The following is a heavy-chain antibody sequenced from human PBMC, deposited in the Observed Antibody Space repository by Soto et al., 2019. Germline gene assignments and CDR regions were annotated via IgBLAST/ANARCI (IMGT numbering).Heavy chain of an antibody. J-gene: IGHJ4*02. CDR3: AKWNGYGDH. Sequence: EVQLSESGGGLVQPGGSLRLSCAVSGFSFSTYGVTWVRQAPGKGLEWVGGVSGGRGTTHYADSVKGRFTITGDNSKNTVYLQMNSLRVEDTAVYYCAKWNGYGDHWGQGTLVTVSS. CDR2: VSGGRGTT. V-gene: IGHV3-23*01. D-gene: IGHD1-1*01. CDR1: GFSFSTYG.